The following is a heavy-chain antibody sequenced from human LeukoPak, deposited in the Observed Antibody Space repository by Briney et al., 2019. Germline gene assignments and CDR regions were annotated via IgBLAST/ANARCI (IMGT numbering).Heavy chain of an antibody. CDR1: GFTFSSYA. Sequence: VGSLRLSCAASGFTFSSYAMSWVRQAPGKGLEWVSAISGSGGSTYYADSVKGRFTISRDNSKNTLYLQMNSLGAEDTAVYYGAKDQYAQGLQKPLFDYWGQGTLVTVSS. J-gene: IGHJ4*02. CDR3: AKDQYAQGLQKPLFDY. D-gene: IGHD4-11*01. V-gene: IGHV3-23*01. CDR2: ISGSGGST.